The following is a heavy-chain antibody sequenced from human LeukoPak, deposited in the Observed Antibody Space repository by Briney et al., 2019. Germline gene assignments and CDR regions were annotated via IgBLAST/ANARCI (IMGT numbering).Heavy chain of an antibody. CDR2: ISAYNGNT. CDR1: GYTFTSYG. Sequence: GASVKVSCKASGYTFTSYGISWVRQAPGQGLEWMGWISAYNGNTIYAQKLQGRVTMTTDTSTSTAYMELRSLRSDDTAVYYCARAPYSSGWYGYYYYYMDVWGKGTTVTVSS. D-gene: IGHD6-19*01. J-gene: IGHJ6*03. V-gene: IGHV1-18*01. CDR3: ARAPYSSGWYGYYYYYMDV.